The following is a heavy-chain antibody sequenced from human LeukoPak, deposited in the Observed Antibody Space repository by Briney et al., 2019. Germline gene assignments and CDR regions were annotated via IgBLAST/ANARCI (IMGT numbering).Heavy chain of an antibody. Sequence: PGGSLRLSCAASGFTFSSYAMSWVRQAPGKGLEWVSAISGSGGSTYYADSVKGRFTISRDNSKNTLYLQMNSLRAEDTAVYYCAKDGTYGDYGHYYYYMDVWGKGTTVTVSS. CDR3: AKDGTYGDYGHYYYYMDV. CDR1: GFTFSSYA. V-gene: IGHV3-23*01. D-gene: IGHD4-17*01. CDR2: ISGSGGST. J-gene: IGHJ6*03.